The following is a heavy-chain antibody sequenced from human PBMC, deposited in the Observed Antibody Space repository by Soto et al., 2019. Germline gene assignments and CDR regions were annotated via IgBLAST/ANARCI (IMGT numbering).Heavy chain of an antibody. CDR1: GFTFRSYA. Sequence: EVQLLESGGGLVEPGGSLRLSCAASGFTFRSYAMSWVRRAPGKGLECVSTITGSGGNADYADSVKGRFTISRDNSESTLYLQMNSLRPEDTAVYYCARWPATTYSYYYYLDVWGKGTTVTVSS. V-gene: IGHV3-23*01. CDR2: ITGSGGNA. J-gene: IGHJ6*03. D-gene: IGHD1-26*01. CDR3: ARWPATTYSYYYYLDV.